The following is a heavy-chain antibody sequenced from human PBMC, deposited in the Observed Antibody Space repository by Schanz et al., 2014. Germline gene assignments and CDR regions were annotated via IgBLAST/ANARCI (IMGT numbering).Heavy chain of an antibody. J-gene: IGHJ6*02. V-gene: IGHV3-23*01. CDR1: AFALNNYD. CDR2: IRGSGGST. Sequence: DVQLLESGGCLVQPGGSLRLSCAASAFALNNYDMTWVRQAPGKGLEWVSCIRGSGGSTLYADSVQGRFTISRDDSKNMLYLQMNSLRAEDTAVYYCAKVWKDHRIAGRPGWSDGMDVWGQGTTVTVSS. D-gene: IGHD6-6*01. CDR3: AKVWKDHRIAGRPGWSDGMDV.